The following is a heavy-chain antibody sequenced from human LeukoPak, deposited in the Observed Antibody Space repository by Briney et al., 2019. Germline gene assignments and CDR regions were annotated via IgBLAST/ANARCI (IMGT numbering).Heavy chain of an antibody. CDR2: IYYSGST. CDR1: AGSVSSSSYY. D-gene: IGHD4-17*01. J-gene: IGHJ4*02. CDR3: ARHDYGDYGGVDY. Sequence: SETLSLTCTLSAGSVSSSSYYWGSIRHPPGNWLELIGSIYYSGSTYYNPSLKSRVTISVDTSKNQFSLKLSSVTAADTAVYYCARHDYGDYGGVDYWGQGTLVTVSS. V-gene: IGHV4-39*01.